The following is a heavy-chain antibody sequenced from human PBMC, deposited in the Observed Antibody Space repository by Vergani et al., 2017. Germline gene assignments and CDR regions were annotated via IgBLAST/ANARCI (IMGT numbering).Heavy chain of an antibody. CDR3: TRDGSSGLQYFQH. J-gene: IGHJ1*01. D-gene: IGHD6-13*01. CDR1: GYTFTSYA. CDR2: INAGNGNT. V-gene: IGHV1-3*01. Sequence: QVQLVQSGAEVKKPGASVKVSCKASGYTFTSYAMHWVRQAPGQRLEWMGWINAGNGNTKYSQKFQGRVTITRDTSASTAYMELSSLRSEDTAVYYCTRDGSSGLQYFQHWGQGTLVTVSS.